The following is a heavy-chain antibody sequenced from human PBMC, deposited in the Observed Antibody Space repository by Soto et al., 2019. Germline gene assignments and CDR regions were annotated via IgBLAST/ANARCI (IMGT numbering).Heavy chain of an antibody. V-gene: IGHV3-53*04. CDR2: IYSGGST. J-gene: IGHJ6*03. Sequence: PGGSLRLSCAASGFTVSSNYMSWVRQAPGKGLEWVSVIYSGGSTYYADSVKGRFTISRHNSKNTLYLRMNSLRAEDTAVYYCGTTTVTTTKTGYYYYYYMDVWGKGTTVTVSS. CDR1: GFTVSSNY. CDR3: GTTTVTTTKTGYYYYYYMDV. D-gene: IGHD4-4*01.